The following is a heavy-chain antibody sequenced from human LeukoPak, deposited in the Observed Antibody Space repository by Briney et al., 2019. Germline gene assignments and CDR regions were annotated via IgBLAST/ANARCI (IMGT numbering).Heavy chain of an antibody. J-gene: IGHJ4*02. CDR1: GFSLSNYW. Sequence: GGSLRLSCAASGFSLSNYWMSWVRQAPGKGLEWVANIKQDGSEKYYVESVKGRCTISRDNAKNSLYLQMNSLRAEDTAVYYCARDNLPYCSGGSCSNGFDYWGQGTLVTVSS. CDR3: ARDNLPYCSGGSCSNGFDY. D-gene: IGHD2-15*01. V-gene: IGHV3-7*01. CDR2: IKQDGSEK.